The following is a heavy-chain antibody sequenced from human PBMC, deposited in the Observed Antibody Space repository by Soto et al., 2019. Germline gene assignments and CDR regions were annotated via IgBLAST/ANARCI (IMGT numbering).Heavy chain of an antibody. CDR1: GFTLSSYW. CDR3: ARGPGYYYDSSFSGSGAFDX. J-gene: IGHJ3*02. CDR2: INSDGSST. D-gene: IGHD3-22*01. Sequence: WGSLRLSCAASGFTLSSYWMHWVRQAPGKGLVWVSRINSDGSSTSYAYSVKVRFTISIDNAKNTLYLQMNSLRAEDTAVYYCARGPGYYYDSSFSGSGAFDXWGQVTMVTAS. V-gene: IGHV3-74*01.